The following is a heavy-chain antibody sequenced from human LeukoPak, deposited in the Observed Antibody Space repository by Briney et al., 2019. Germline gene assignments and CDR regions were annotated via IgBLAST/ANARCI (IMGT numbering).Heavy chain of an antibody. CDR2: INPNSGGT. CDR1: GYTFTGYY. Sequence: ASVKVSCKASGYTFTGYYMHWVRQAPGQGLEWMGWINPNSGGTNYAQKFQGRVTMTRDTSISTAYMELSRLRSDDTAVYYCARESEWERENGMDVWGQGTTVTVSS. V-gene: IGHV1-2*02. CDR3: ARESEWERENGMDV. J-gene: IGHJ6*02. D-gene: IGHD1-26*01.